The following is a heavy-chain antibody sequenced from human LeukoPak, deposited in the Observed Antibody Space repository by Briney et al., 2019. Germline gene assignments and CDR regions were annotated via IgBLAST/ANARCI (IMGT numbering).Heavy chain of an antibody. D-gene: IGHD4-17*01. Sequence: SETLSLTCTVSGGSISSSSYYWGWIRQPPGKGLEWIGSIYYSGSTYYNPSLKSRVTISVDTSKNQFSLKLSSVTAADTAVYYCARVRRDDYGDYARVYWGQGTLVTVSS. CDR2: IYYSGST. CDR1: GGSISSSSYY. J-gene: IGHJ4*02. V-gene: IGHV4-39*01. CDR3: ARVRRDDYGDYARVY.